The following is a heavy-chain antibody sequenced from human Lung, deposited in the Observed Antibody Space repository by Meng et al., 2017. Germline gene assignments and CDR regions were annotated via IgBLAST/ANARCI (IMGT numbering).Heavy chain of an antibody. CDR3: ARERGTSDY. CDR2: ISSSSSYI. Sequence: LVESGEGVVRPSVSWELSCAASESTFSSCSREGTRQAPGKGAEWVSSISSSSSYIYYADSVKGRFTISRDKAKNSLYLQMNSLRAEDTAVYYCARERGTSDYWGQGTLVTVSS. CDR1: ESTFSSCS. D-gene: IGHD1-7*01. V-gene: IGHV3-21*01. J-gene: IGHJ4*02.